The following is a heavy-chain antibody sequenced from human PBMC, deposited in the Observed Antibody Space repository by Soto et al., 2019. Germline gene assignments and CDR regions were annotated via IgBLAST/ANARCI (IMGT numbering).Heavy chain of an antibody. V-gene: IGHV1-46*01. CDR2: INPSGGST. Sequence: ASVKVSCKASGYTFTSYYMHWVRQAPGQGLEWMGIINPSGGSTSYAQKFQGRVTMTRDTSTSTVYMELSSLRSEDTAVYYCARDPESDVEGFWSGYMAIQPKLKSDYRAQGTLVPVSS. CDR1: GYTFTSYY. D-gene: IGHD3-3*01. CDR3: ARDPESDVEGFWSGYMAIQPKLKSDY. J-gene: IGHJ4*02.